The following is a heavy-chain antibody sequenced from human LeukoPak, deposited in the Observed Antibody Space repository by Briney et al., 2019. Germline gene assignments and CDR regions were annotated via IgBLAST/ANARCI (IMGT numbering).Heavy chain of an antibody. V-gene: IGHV4-38-2*02. Sequence: SETLSLTCTVSGYSINSGHDWGWIRQPPGKRREWIGSIYYSGNTYYNPTLKSRITISVDTSKNRFSLNRTSVTAADAAVYYCARDSAYTGFDWAPWGQGTLVTASS. CDR3: ARDSAYTGFDWAP. D-gene: IGHD5-12*01. CDR2: IYYSGNT. J-gene: IGHJ5*02. CDR1: GYSINSGHD.